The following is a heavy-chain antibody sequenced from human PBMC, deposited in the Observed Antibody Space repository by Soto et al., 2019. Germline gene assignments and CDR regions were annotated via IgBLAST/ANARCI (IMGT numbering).Heavy chain of an antibody. CDR3: ARPREAGKYYHGVDV. Sequence: GEALKISCKGSGYSFTSCWIGWVRQMPGKGLEWMGIIYPGDSDTRYRPSFQGQVTIPADKSISTAYLQWSSLKASDTAMYYCARPREAGKYYHGVDVLGQGTTVTVSS. J-gene: IGHJ6*02. V-gene: IGHV5-51*01. CDR1: GYSFTSCW. CDR2: IYPGDSDT. D-gene: IGHD6-19*01.